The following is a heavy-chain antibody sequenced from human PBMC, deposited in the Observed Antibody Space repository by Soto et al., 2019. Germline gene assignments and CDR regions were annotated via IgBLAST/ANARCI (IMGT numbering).Heavy chain of an antibody. Sequence: GGSLRLSCAASGFTFSSYGMHWVRQAPGKGLEWVAVIWYDGSNKYYADSVKGRFTISRDNSKNTLYLQMNSLRAEDTAVYYCARDPLHTNYYDSSGYYYVLDYCGQGTLVTVSS. CDR1: GFTFSSYG. CDR3: ARDPLHTNYYDSSGYYYVLDY. CDR2: IWYDGSNK. D-gene: IGHD3-22*01. V-gene: IGHV3-33*01. J-gene: IGHJ4*02.